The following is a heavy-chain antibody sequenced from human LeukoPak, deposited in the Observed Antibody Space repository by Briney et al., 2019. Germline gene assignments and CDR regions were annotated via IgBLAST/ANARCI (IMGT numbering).Heavy chain of an antibody. V-gene: IGHV3-30-3*01. J-gene: IGHJ4*02. Sequence: GGSLRLSCAASGFTFSSYAMHWVRQAPGKGLEWVAVISYDGSNKYYADSVKGRFTISRDNSKNTLYLQMNSLRAEDTALYYCAKESSYCSSTSCYFFDYWGQGTLVTVSS. CDR3: AKESSYCSSTSCYFFDY. D-gene: IGHD2-2*01. CDR2: ISYDGSNK. CDR1: GFTFSSYA.